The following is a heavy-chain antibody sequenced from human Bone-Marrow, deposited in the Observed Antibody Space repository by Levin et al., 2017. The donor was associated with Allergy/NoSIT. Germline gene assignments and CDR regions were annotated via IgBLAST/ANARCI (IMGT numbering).Heavy chain of an antibody. CDR2: INHSGST. V-gene: IGHV4-34*01. Sequence: PSETLSLTCAVYGGSFSGYYWSWIRQPPGKGLEWIGEINHSGSTNYNPSLKSRVTISVDTSKNQFSLKLSSVTAADTAVYYCAREYYDILTGYSYYYGMDVWGQGTTVTVSS. J-gene: IGHJ6*02. D-gene: IGHD3-9*01. CDR1: GGSFSGYY. CDR3: AREYYDILTGYSYYYGMDV.